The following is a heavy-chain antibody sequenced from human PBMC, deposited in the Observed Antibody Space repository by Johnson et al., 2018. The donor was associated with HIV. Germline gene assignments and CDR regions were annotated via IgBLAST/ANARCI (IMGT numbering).Heavy chain of an antibody. J-gene: IGHJ3*01. Sequence: VQLMESGGGVVRPGGSLRLSCAASGFTFDDYGMGWVRQAPGKGLEWVSGINWDGDSTNYADSVKGRFTISRDNAKNFLYLQMNSLRAEDTALYYCARDFRVWGQGTMVTVSS. V-gene: IGHV3-20*04. CDR2: INWDGDST. CDR1: GFTFDDYG. CDR3: ARDFRV.